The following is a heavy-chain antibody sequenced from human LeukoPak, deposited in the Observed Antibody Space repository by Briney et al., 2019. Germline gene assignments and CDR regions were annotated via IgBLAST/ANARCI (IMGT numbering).Heavy chain of an antibody. D-gene: IGHD2-15*01. V-gene: IGHV3-23*01. CDR2: ISGSGGST. J-gene: IGHJ4*02. CDR1: GFTFSSYA. CDR3: AKEAAYCSGGSCYSSSDY. Sequence: GGSLRLSCAASGFTFSSYAMSWVRQAPGKGLEWVSAISGSGGSTYYADPVKGRFTISRDNSKNTLYLQMNSLRAEDTAVYYCAKEAAYCSGGSCYSSSDYWGQGTLVTVSS.